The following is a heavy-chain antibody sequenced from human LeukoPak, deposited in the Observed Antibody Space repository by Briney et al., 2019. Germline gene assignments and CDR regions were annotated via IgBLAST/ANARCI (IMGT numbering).Heavy chain of an antibody. CDR2: IYTGGST. CDR1: GGSISSYY. D-gene: IGHD3-22*01. J-gene: IGHJ4*02. V-gene: IGHV4-4*07. CDR3: ARERDYDSSGQTFDY. Sequence: SETLSLTCTVSGGSISSYYWSWIRQPAGKGLEWIGRIYTGGSTNYNPSLKSRVTMSVDTSKNQFSLKLSSVTAADTAVYYCARERDYDSSGQTFDYWGQGTLVTVSS.